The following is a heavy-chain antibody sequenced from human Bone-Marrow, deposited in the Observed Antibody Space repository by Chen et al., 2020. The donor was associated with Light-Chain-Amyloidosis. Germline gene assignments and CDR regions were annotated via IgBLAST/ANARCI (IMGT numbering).Heavy chain of an antibody. D-gene: IGHD1-1*01. J-gene: IGHJ4*02. CDR3: ARDGASTTDLDY. V-gene: IGHV3-74*01. Sequence: EVQLVESGGGLVQPGGSLRLPCVASGFTFSDHWMHWVRQAPGEALVWVSYINSDGRSTTYADSVKGRFTISRDNAKNTLYLQMSSLRADDTAVYYCARDGASTTDLDYWGQGSLVTVSS. CDR2: INSDGRST. CDR1: GFTFSDHW.